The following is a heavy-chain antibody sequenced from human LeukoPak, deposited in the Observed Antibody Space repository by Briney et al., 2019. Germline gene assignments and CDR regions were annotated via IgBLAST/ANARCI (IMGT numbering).Heavy chain of an antibody. J-gene: IGHJ4*02. D-gene: IGHD3-10*01. CDR1: GYTFTSYD. CDR3: ARFPSYFTMVRGVISAIDY. Sequence: ASVKVSCKASGYTFTSYDINWVRQATGQGLEWMGWINPNSGGTNYAQKFQGRVTMTRDTSISTAYMELSRLRSDDTAVYYCARFPSYFTMVRGVISAIDYWGQGTLVTVSS. CDR2: INPNSGGT. V-gene: IGHV1-2*02.